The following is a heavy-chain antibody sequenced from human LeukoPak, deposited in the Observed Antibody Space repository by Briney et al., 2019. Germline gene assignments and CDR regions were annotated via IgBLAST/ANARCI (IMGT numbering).Heavy chain of an antibody. Sequence: QPGGSLRLSCAASGFTFSSYDMHWVRQAPDKGLEWLAVISDDGSRKYHADSVKGRFTISRDNSKNTVYLQMNSLRGEDSAVYYCAKGRAHSGGPQPDFDYWGQGTLVTVSS. CDR2: ISDDGSRK. D-gene: IGHD2-15*01. V-gene: IGHV3-30*18. CDR1: GFTFSSYD. CDR3: AKGRAHSGGPQPDFDY. J-gene: IGHJ4*02.